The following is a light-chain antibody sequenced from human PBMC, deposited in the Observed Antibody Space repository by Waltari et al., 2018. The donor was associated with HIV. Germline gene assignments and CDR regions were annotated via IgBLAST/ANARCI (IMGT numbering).Light chain of an antibody. CDR1: QSVDNK. Sequence: ETVMTQSPGTLSASPGERVALSCRASQSVDNKLAWYQQKPGQSPRLLVYDASTRATGVPDRFSGSGSGTVFTLTITKVEPEDFAVYYCHQYGNSPQTFGQGTKVEIK. CDR3: HQYGNSPQT. CDR2: DAS. V-gene: IGKV3-20*01. J-gene: IGKJ1*01.